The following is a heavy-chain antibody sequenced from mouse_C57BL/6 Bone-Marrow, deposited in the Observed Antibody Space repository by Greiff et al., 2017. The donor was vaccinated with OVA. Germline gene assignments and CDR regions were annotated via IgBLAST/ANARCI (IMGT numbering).Heavy chain of an antibody. CDR3: ARNPGSSYYAMDY. CDR1: GFSLTSYG. J-gene: IGHJ4*01. D-gene: IGHD1-1*01. V-gene: IGHV2-2*01. CDR2: IWSGGST. Sequence: VKVVESGPGLVQPSQSLSITCTVSGFSLTSYGVHWVRQSPGKGLEWLGVIWSGGSTDYNAAFISRLSISKDNSKSQVFFKMNSLQADDTAIYYCARNPGSSYYAMDYWGQGTSVTVSS.